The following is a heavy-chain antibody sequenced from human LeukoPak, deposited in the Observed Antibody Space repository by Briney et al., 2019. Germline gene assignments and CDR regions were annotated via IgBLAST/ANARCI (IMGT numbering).Heavy chain of an antibody. CDR1: GFTFSAFG. CDR3: TKDYCGKFCSAV. J-gene: IGHJ6*02. Sequence: GGSLRLSCAASGFTFSAFGLNWVRQAPGKGLEWVSTITKSGDSTYYVDSVKGRFTISRDNSKNTLYLQMNSLRAEDTAKYYCTKDYCGKFCSAVWGQGTTVTVSS. V-gene: IGHV3-23*01. D-gene: IGHD3-9*01. CDR2: ITKSGDST.